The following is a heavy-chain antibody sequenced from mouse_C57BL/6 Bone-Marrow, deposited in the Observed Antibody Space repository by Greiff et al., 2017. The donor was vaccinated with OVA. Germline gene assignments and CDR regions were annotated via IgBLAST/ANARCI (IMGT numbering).Heavy chain of an antibody. J-gene: IGHJ2*01. CDR3: ASYLRPVTAGVDY. CDR2: ISRGGDYI. V-gene: IGHV5S21*01. Sequence: EVNVVESGEGLVKPGGSLKLSCAASGFTFSSYAMSWVRQTPGQRLEWVAYISRGGDYIYYADTVKGRFTISRDNARNTPYLKMSSLKSEDTAIYYCASYLRPVTAGVDYWGQGTTLTVSS. CDR1: GFTFSSYA. D-gene: IGHD2-12*01.